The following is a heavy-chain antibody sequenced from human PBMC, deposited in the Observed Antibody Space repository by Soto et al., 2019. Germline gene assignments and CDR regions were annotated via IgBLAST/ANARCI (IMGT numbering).Heavy chain of an antibody. J-gene: IGHJ4*02. CDR2: IRYDGSEI. CDR3: ARGAPTDYGDCDH. D-gene: IGHD4-17*01. V-gene: IGHV3-33*08. CDR1: GFTFSTYT. Sequence: GGSLRLSCAASGFTFSTYTMNWVRQAPGKGLEWVAVIRYDGSEIYYAESVKGRFTISRDNSKNTLYLQMNSLRAEDTAVYYCARGAPTDYGDCDHWGQGTLVTVSS.